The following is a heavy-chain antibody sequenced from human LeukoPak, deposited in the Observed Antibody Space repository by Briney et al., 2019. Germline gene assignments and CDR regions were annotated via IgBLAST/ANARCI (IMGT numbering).Heavy chain of an antibody. CDR3: AGPGYSSSWYLGG. J-gene: IGHJ4*02. Sequence: PSETLSLTCTVSGGSISSGDYYWSWIRQPPGKGLEWIGYIYYSGSTYYNPSLKSRVTISVDTSKNQFSLKLSSVTAADTAVYYCAGPGYSSSWYLGGWGQGTLVTVSS. D-gene: IGHD6-13*01. V-gene: IGHV4-30-4*08. CDR2: IYYSGST. CDR1: GGSISSGDYY.